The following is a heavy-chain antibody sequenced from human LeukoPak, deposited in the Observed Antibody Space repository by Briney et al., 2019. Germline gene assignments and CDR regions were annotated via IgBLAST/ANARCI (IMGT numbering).Heavy chain of an antibody. CDR3: ARDGIAAAGMWRKRGSYNWFDP. Sequence: GGSLRLSCAASGFTFSSYSMNWVRQAPGKGLEWVSSISSSSSYIYYADSVKGRFTISRDNAKNSLYLQMNSLRAEDTAVYYCARDGIAAAGMWRKRGSYNWFDPWGQGTLVTVSS. D-gene: IGHD6-13*01. CDR2: ISSSSSYI. J-gene: IGHJ5*02. CDR1: GFTFSSYS. V-gene: IGHV3-21*04.